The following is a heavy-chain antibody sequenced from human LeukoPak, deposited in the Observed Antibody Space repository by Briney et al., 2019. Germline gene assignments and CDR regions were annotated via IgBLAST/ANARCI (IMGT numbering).Heavy chain of an antibody. CDR3: ARGGSASWTNNWFDP. CDR2: IIPILGIA. V-gene: IGHV1-69*04. J-gene: IGHJ5*02. CDR1: GGTSSSYA. D-gene: IGHD2-2*01. Sequence: ASVKVSCKASGGTSSSYAISWVRQAPGQGLEWMGRIIPILGIANYAQKFQGRVTMTRDTSISTAYMELSRLTSDDTAVYYCARGGSASWTNNWFDPWGQGTLVTVSS.